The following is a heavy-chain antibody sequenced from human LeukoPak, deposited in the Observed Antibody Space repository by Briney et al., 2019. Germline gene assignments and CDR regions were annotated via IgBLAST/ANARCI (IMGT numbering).Heavy chain of an antibody. CDR1: GGAISSHY. V-gene: IGHV4-59*11. D-gene: IGHD6-13*01. CDR3: ARRIAAASYYFDY. Sequence: SETLSLTCTVSGGAISSHYWNWIRQPPGKGLEWVVYIFHSGSTSYNPSLNSRVSISVHTTKNQSSLKLSSVTPTDTAVYFCARRIAAASYYFDYWGQGTLVTVSS. CDR2: IFHSGST. J-gene: IGHJ4*02.